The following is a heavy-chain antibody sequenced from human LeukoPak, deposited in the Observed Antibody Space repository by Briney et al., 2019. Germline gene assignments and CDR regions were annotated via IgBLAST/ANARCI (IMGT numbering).Heavy chain of an antibody. J-gene: IGHJ6*03. D-gene: IGHD6-25*01. Sequence: GASGKVSCKASGRTFTSYAITWVRQAPGQGLEWMGGIIPILGTANYAQKFQGRVTITADESTSTAYMELSSLRSEDTAVYYCARGAVPAAYYYYYMDGRGKGAT. CDR3: ARGAVPAAYYYYYMDG. V-gene: IGHV1-69*13. CDR1: GRTFTSYA. CDR2: IIPILGTA.